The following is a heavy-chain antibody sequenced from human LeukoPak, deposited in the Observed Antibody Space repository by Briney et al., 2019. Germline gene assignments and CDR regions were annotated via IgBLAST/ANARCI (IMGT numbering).Heavy chain of an antibody. J-gene: IGHJ4*02. CDR3: ARGSTYYDSSGQVPFDY. Sequence: GGSLRLSCVGSGFTFSRYWLNWVRQAPGKGLEWVSYISSSSSTIYYADSVKGRFTISRDNAKNSLYLQMNSLRAEDTAVYYCARGSTYYDSSGQVPFDYWGQGTLVTVSS. V-gene: IGHV3-48*01. D-gene: IGHD3-22*01. CDR1: GFTFSRYW. CDR2: ISSSSSTI.